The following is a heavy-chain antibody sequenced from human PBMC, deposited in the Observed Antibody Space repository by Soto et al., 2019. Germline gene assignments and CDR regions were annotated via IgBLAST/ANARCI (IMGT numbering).Heavy chain of an antibody. Sequence: QVQLVESGGGVVQPGRSLRLSCAASGFTFSSYGMHWVRQAPGKGLEWVAVISYDGSNKHYADSVKGRFTISRDNSKNTLYLQMNSLRAEETAVYYCAKDHRYGSGCHYKSSVDYWGQGTLVTVSS. V-gene: IGHV3-30*18. J-gene: IGHJ4*02. D-gene: IGHD3-10*01. CDR3: AKDHRYGSGCHYKSSVDY. CDR1: GFTFSSYG. CDR2: ISYDGSNK.